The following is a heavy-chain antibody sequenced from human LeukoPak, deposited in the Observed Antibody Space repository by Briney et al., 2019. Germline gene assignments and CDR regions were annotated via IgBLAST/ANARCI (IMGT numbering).Heavy chain of an antibody. CDR1: GLTFGNHA. J-gene: IGHJ5*02. CDR2: IKGNGGSA. CDR3: TKDPNGDYIGAFDP. D-gene: IGHD4-17*01. Sequence: GGSLRLSCVAPGLTFGNHAMTWVRQTPGKGLEWVSSIKGNGGSAVYTDSVKGRFTTSRDNSKNTLYLQMNSLRAEDTALYYCTKDPNGDYIGAFDPWGQGTLVTVSS. V-gene: IGHV3-23*01.